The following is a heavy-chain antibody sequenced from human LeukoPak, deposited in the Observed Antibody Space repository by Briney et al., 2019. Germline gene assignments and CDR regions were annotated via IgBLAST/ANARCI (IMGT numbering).Heavy chain of an antibody. J-gene: IGHJ4*02. CDR2: ISSSSSYT. CDR1: GFTFSDYY. CDR3: ARGSGDILTGYSDFDY. Sequence: GESLRLSCAASGFTFSDYYMSWIRQAPGKGLEWVSYISSSSSYTNYADSVKGRFTISRDNAKNSLYLQMNSLRAEDTAVYYCARGSGDILTGYSDFDYWAREPWSPSPQ. D-gene: IGHD3-9*01. V-gene: IGHV3-11*06.